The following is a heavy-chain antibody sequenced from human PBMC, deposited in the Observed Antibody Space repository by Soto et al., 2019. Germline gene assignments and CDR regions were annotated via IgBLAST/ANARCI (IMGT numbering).Heavy chain of an antibody. J-gene: IGHJ6*03. D-gene: IGHD3-10*01. CDR2: TYYRSKWYN. V-gene: IGHV6-1*01. Sequence: PSQTLSLTCAISGDSVSSNSAAWNWIRQSPSRGLEWLGRTYYRSKWYNDYAVSVKSRITINPDTSKNQFSLQLNSVTPEDTAVYYCARDRGSGSYWYYYYYMDVSGKATTVTVSS. CDR1: GDSVSSNSAA. CDR3: ARDRGSGSYWYYYYYMDV.